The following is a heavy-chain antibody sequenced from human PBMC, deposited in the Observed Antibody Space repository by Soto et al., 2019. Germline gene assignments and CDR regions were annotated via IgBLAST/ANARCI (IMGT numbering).Heavy chain of an antibody. D-gene: IGHD3-22*01. CDR2: ITTYNGNT. CDR3: ARLGAYDSSAYEYFQH. CDR1: GYSFTSYG. V-gene: IGHV1-18*04. Sequence: QVQLVQSGAEVKKPGASVKVSCKASGYSFTSYGISWVRQAPGQGLDWMGWITTYNGNTKYAQDLQGRVTMTTDTSTSTAYMELSSLRSEDTAVYYCARLGAYDSSAYEYFQHWGQGTLVTVSS. J-gene: IGHJ1*01.